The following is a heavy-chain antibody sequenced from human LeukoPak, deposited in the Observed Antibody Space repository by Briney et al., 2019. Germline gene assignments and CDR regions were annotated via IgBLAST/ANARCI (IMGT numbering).Heavy chain of an antibody. CDR2: INHSGRT. CDR1: GGSFSGYY. Sequence: PSETLSLTCAVYGGSFSGYYWSWIRQPPGKGLEWIGEINHSGRTNYNPSLKRRVTISVDTSKNQFSLKLSSVTAADTAVYYCAGSPMVRGVFDYWGQGTLVTVSS. V-gene: IGHV4-34*01. CDR3: AGSPMVRGVFDY. J-gene: IGHJ4*02. D-gene: IGHD3-10*01.